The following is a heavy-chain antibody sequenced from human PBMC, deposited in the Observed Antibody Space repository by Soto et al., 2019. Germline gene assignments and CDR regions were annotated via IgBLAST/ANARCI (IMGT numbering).Heavy chain of an antibody. V-gene: IGHV3-30*18. D-gene: IGHD3-22*01. J-gene: IGHJ4*02. CDR1: GLTFSGNG. CDR3: AKALNGDSRGY. Sequence: QVQLVESGGGVVQPGRSLRLSCAASGLTFSGNGMHGVGKAPGKGLEWVAVISYDGSNKYYADSVKGRFTISRDNSKNTLYLQMNSLRAEDTAVYYCAKALNGDSRGYWGQGTLVTVSS. CDR2: ISYDGSNK.